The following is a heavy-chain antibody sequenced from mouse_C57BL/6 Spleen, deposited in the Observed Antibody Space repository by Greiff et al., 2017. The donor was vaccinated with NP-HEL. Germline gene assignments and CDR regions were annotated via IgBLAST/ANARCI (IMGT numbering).Heavy chain of an antibody. V-gene: IGHV5-12*01. Sequence: EVMLVESGGGLVQPGGSLKLSCAASGFTFSDYYMYWVRQTPEKRLEWVAYISNGGGSTYYPDTVKGRFTISRDNAKNTLYLQMSRLKSEDTAMYYCASSYDGYSTWFAYWGQGTLVTVSA. D-gene: IGHD2-3*01. CDR1: GFTFSDYY. CDR3: ASSYDGYSTWFAY. J-gene: IGHJ3*01. CDR2: ISNGGGST.